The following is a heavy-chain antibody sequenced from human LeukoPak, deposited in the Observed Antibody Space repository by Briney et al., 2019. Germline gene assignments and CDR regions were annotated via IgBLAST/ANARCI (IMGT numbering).Heavy chain of an antibody. CDR1: GGTFGGYT. V-gene: IGHV1-69*16. Sequence: GSSVKVSCKASGGTFGGYTSSWVRQAPGQGLEWMGGIIPMLRSSTYAQRFQGRLTITTDESTTTVHMELRSLGSEDTAVYFCARELSAAAPYYMDVWGKGTTVAVSS. CDR2: IIPMLRSS. D-gene: IGHD6-25*01. CDR3: ARELSAAAPYYMDV. J-gene: IGHJ6*03.